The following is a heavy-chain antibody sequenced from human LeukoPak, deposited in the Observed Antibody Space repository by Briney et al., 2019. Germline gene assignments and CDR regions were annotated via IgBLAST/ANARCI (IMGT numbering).Heavy chain of an antibody. CDR2: INPNSGGT. D-gene: IGHD6-13*01. J-gene: IGHJ4*02. CDR3: ARGPYSSSWGVDY. V-gene: IGHV1-2*06. CDR1: GYTFTGYY. Sequence: GASVKVSXKASGYTFTGYYMHWVRQAPGQGLEWMGRINPNSGGTNYAQKFQGRVTMTRDTPISTAYMELSRLRSDDTAVYYCARGPYSSSWGVDYWGQGTLVTVSS.